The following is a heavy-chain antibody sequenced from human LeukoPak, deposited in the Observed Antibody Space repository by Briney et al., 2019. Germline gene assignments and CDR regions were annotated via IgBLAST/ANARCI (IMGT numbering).Heavy chain of an antibody. CDR2: ISGSGGST. D-gene: IGHD3-3*01. V-gene: IGHV3-23*01. CDR3: AKDATYYDFWSGYRKD. Sequence: PGGSLRLSCVASGFTFSSYAMSWVRQAPGKGLEWVSAISGSGGSTYYADSVKGRFTISRDNSKNTLYLQMNSLRAEDTAVYYCAKDATYYDFWSGYRKDWGQGTLVTVSS. CDR1: GFTFSSYA. J-gene: IGHJ4*02.